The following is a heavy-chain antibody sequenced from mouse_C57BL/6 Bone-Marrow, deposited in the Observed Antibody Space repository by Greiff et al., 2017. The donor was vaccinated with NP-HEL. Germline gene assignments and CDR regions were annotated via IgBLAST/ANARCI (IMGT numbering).Heavy chain of an antibody. Sequence: VQLQQSGAELVRPGASVKLSCTASGFNIKDDYMPWVKQRPEQGLEWIGWIYPEYGDTEYASKFQGKATITADTSSNTASLQLSSLTSADTAVYYCTTAAYYYGSSSDYVDYWGQGTTLTVSA. CDR2: IYPEYGDT. V-gene: IGHV14-4*01. CDR3: TTAAYYYGSSSDYVDY. D-gene: IGHD1-1*01. J-gene: IGHJ2*01. CDR1: GFNIKDDY.